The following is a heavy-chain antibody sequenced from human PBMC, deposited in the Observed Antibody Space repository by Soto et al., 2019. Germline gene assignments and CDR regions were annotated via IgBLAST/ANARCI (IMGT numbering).Heavy chain of an antibody. CDR3: ARVMATMNYYYYGMDV. CDR2: IYYSGST. D-gene: IGHD5-12*01. Sequence: QVQLQESGPGLVKPSQTLSLTCTVSGGSISSGGYYWSWIRQHPGKGLEWIGYIYYSGSTYYNPSLRSRVTISVDTSKNQFSLKLSSVTAADTAVYYCARVMATMNYYYYGMDVWGQGTTVTVSS. CDR1: GGSISSGGYY. V-gene: IGHV4-31*03. J-gene: IGHJ6*02.